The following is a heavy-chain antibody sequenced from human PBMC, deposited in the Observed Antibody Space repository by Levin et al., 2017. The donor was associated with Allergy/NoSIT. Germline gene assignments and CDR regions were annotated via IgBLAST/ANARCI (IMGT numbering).Heavy chain of an antibody. V-gene: IGHV1-18*01. Sequence: ASVKVSCKASGYTFTSYGISWVRQAPGQGLEWMGWISAYNGNTNYAQKLQGRVTMTTDTSTSTAYMELRSLRSDDTAVYYCAREGTQWLAQGYYYYGMDVWGQGTTVTVSS. J-gene: IGHJ6*02. D-gene: IGHD6-19*01. CDR1: GYTFTSYG. CDR2: ISAYNGNT. CDR3: AREGTQWLAQGYYYYGMDV.